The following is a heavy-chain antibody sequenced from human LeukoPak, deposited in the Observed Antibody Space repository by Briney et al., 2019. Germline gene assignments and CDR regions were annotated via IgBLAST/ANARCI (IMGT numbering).Heavy chain of an antibody. Sequence: ASVKVSCKVSGYTLTELSMHWVRQAPGKGLEWMGGFDPEDGESIYAQKFQGRVTMTEDTSTDTAYMELSSLRSEDTAVYYCATPYYYDSSGYPWYFDYWGQGTLVTVSS. J-gene: IGHJ4*02. CDR3: ATPYYYDSSGYPWYFDY. D-gene: IGHD3-22*01. V-gene: IGHV1-24*01. CDR2: FDPEDGES. CDR1: GYTLTELS.